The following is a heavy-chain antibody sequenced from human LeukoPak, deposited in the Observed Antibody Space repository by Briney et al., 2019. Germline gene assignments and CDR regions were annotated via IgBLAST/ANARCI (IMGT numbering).Heavy chain of an antibody. V-gene: IGHV4-34*01. CDR3: ARAAYYYDSSGPFDP. D-gene: IGHD3-22*01. Sequence: PSETLSLTCAVYGGSFSGYYWSWIRQPPGKGLEWIGEINHSGSTNYNPSLKSRVTISVDTSKNQFSLKLSSVTAADTAVYYCARAAYYYDSSGPFDPWGQGTLVTVSS. CDR1: GGSFSGYY. CDR2: INHSGST. J-gene: IGHJ5*02.